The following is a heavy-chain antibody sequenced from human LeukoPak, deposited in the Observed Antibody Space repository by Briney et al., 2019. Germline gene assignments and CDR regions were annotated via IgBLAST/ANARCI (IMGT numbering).Heavy chain of an antibody. J-gene: IGHJ4*02. Sequence: GESLKISCQGSEYRFATYWIAWLRQMPGKGLEWMGIIYPSDSDTRYSPSFQGQVTISADKSIKTSYLQWSSLKATDTAMYYCARPLQGIVGATGFDYWGQGTLVTVSS. CDR3: ARPLQGIVGATGFDY. CDR1: EYRFATYW. D-gene: IGHD1-26*01. CDR2: IYPSDSDT. V-gene: IGHV5-51*01.